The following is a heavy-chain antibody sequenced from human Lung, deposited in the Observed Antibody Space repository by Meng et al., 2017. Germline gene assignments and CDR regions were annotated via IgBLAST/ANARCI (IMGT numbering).Heavy chain of an antibody. V-gene: IGHV4-34*01. D-gene: IGHD4-11*01. CDR3: ARGPTTMAHDFDY. J-gene: IGHJ4*02. Sequence: QVPLQDWGGGLLKPSGTLTLPCVVSSGSFNDYYWSCIRQPPGKGLEWIGEINHSGSTNYNPSLEGRATISVDTSQNNLSLKLSSVTDADSDVYYCARGPTTMAHDFDYWGQGTLVTVSS. CDR2: INHSGST. CDR1: SGSFNDYY.